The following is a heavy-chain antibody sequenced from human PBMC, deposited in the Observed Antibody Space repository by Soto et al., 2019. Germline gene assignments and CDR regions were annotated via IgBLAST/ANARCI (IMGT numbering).Heavy chain of an antibody. J-gene: IGHJ4*02. Sequence: QVPLVQSGAEVKKPGSSGKVSCKGSGYGFTTYGITWVRQAPGQGLEWMAWISAHNGNTNYAQKLQGRVTVTRDTSTSTAYMELRSLRSDDTAVYYCARGRYGDYWGQGALVTVSS. CDR3: ARGRYGDY. D-gene: IGHD1-1*01. CDR1: GYGFTTYG. CDR2: ISAHNGNT. V-gene: IGHV1-18*01.